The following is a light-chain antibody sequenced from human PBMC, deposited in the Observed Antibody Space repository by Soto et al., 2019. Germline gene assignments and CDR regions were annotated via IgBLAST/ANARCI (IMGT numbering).Light chain of an antibody. CDR3: GAWDDSLTGYV. CDR2: SNN. Sequence: QSFLTQPPSASGTPGQRVAISCSGGSSNIGHNSVNWYQQLPGTAPKLLIYSNNQRPSGVPDRFSGSKSGTSASLAISGLQSEDEADYYCGAWDDSLTGYVFGTGTKVTVL. J-gene: IGLJ1*01. V-gene: IGLV1-44*01. CDR1: SSNIGHNS.